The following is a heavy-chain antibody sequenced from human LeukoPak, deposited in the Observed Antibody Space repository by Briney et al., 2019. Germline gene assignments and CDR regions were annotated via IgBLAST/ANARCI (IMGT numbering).Heavy chain of an antibody. CDR1: GFTFSNYA. V-gene: IGHV3-23*01. Sequence: PGGSLRLSCAASGFTFSNYAMSWVRQAPGKGLEWVSAISGSGGTTYYADSAKGRFTISRDNSKNTLYLQMNSLRAEDTAVYYCAKRGRFLDYYYMDVWGKGTTVTVSS. J-gene: IGHJ6*03. D-gene: IGHD3-3*01. CDR2: ISGSGGTT. CDR3: AKRGRFLDYYYMDV.